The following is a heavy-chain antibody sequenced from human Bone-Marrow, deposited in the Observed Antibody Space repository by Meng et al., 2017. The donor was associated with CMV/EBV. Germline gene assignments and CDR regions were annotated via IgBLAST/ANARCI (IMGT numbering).Heavy chain of an antibody. J-gene: IGHJ4*02. CDR1: ELTFSSTA. Sequence: AATELTFSSTALPMARLVPCKGLDWVAVIPYDGRNKYYAESVKGRLTISRDNSKNTLYLQMNSLRAEDTAVYYCAREERLPYFDYWGQGTLVTVSS. V-gene: IGHV3-30*03. CDR2: IPYDGRNK. D-gene: IGHD4-11*01. CDR3: AREERLPYFDY.